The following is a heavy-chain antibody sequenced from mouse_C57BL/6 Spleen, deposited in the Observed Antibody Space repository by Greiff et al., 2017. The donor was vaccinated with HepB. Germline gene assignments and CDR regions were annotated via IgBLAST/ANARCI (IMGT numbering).Heavy chain of an antibody. CDR1: GYTFTSYW. CDR2: IYPSDSET. J-gene: IGHJ4*01. CDR3: ARGRPGRGAMDY. V-gene: IGHV1-61*01. Sequence: VQLQQSGAELVRPGSSVKLSCKASGYTFTSYWMDWVKQRPGQGLEWIGNIYPSDSETHYNQKFKDKATLTVDKSSSTAYMQLSSLTSEDSAVYYCARGRPGRGAMDYWGQGTSVTVSS. D-gene: IGHD4-1*01.